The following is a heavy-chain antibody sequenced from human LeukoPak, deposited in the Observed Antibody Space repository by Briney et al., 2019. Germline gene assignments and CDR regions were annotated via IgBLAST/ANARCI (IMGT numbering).Heavy chain of an antibody. J-gene: IGHJ4*02. CDR2: VKSDGSTK. CDR1: GFTFSAYW. D-gene: IGHD2/OR15-2a*01. CDR3: ERAFSGPDS. V-gene: IGHV3-74*01. Sequence: GGSLRLSCAASGFTFSAYWMDCVRHAPGKGVVWVSRVKSDGSTKVYADSVKGRFTISRDNVKNTVYLQMSSLRVEDTGVYYCERAFSGPDSWGQGTLVTVSS.